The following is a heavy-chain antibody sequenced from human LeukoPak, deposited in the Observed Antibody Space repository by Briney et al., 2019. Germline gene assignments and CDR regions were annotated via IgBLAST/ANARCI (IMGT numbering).Heavy chain of an antibody. CDR2: THNNGDS. D-gene: IGHD1-14*01. CDR1: GASIYSYY. CDR3: ARQPAGTAAFDI. V-gene: IGHV4-59*08. J-gene: IGHJ3*02. Sequence: PSETLSLTCTVSGASIYSYYWSWIRQPPGKGLEWIGYTHNNGDSNYNPSLKSRLTISVDTSKNEVSLVLTSVTAADTALYYCARQPAGTAAFDIWAQGTMVIVSA.